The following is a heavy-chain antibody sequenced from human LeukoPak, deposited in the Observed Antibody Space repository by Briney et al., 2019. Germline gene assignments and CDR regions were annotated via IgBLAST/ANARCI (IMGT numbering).Heavy chain of an antibody. V-gene: IGHV4-30-2*01. CDR3: ARGERDRNWFDP. Sequence: SQTLSLTCAVSGGSISSGGYSWNWIRQPPGKGLEWIGYIYHSESTYYNPSLKSRVTKSLDRSKNQFSLKLSSVTAADTALYYCARGERDRNWFDPWGQGTLVTVSS. CDR1: GGSISSGGYS. J-gene: IGHJ5*02. CDR2: IYHSEST.